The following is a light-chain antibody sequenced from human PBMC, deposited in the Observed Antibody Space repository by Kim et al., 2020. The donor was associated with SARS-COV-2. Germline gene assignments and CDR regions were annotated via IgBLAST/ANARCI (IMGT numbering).Light chain of an antibody. CDR3: QQRSNWWT. J-gene: IGKJ1*01. CDR1: QSVSSY. Sequence: SLSPGERATLSCRASQSVSSYLAWYQQKPGQAPRLRIYEASNRATGIPARFSGSGSGTDFTLTISSLEPEDFAVYYCQQRSNWWTFGQGTKVDIK. V-gene: IGKV3-11*01. CDR2: EAS.